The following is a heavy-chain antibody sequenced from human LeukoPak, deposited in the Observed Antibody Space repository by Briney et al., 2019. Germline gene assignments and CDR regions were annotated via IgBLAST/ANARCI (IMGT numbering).Heavy chain of an antibody. V-gene: IGHV3-23*01. CDR3: AKGDSSGWPYYFDY. D-gene: IGHD6-19*01. CDR2: ISASTGRT. CDR1: GFTFSSYA. Sequence: GGSLRLSCAASGFTFSSYAMHWVRQAPGRGLEWVSTISASTGRTYYADSVKGRFAVSRDNSKNTLYLQVSSLRVADTAVYYCAKGDSSGWPYYFDYWGQGALVTVSS. J-gene: IGHJ4*02.